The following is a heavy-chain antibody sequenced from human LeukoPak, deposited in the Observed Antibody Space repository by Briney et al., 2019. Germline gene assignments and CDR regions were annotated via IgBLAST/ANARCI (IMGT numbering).Heavy chain of an antibody. CDR2: ISGSGGST. D-gene: IGHD3-9*01. V-gene: IGHV3-23*01. CDR1: GLTFSSYA. CDR3: AKDADILTGFDY. Sequence: GSLRLSCAASGLTFSSYAMSWVRQAPGKGLEWVSAISGSGGSTYYADSVKGRFTISRDNSKNTLYLQTNSLRAEDTAVYYCAKDADILTGFDYSGQGTLVTVSS. J-gene: IGHJ4*02.